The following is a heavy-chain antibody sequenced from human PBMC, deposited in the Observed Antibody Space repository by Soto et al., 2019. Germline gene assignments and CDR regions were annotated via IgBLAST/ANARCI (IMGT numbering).Heavy chain of an antibody. CDR3: AREGAPLNMITFGGVIVHDAFDI. J-gene: IGHJ3*02. V-gene: IGHV1-18*01. D-gene: IGHD3-16*02. CDR1: GYTFTSYG. Sequence: QVQLVQSGAEVKKPGASVKVSCQASGYTFTSYGISWVRQAPGQGLEWMGWISAYNGNTNYAQKLQGRVTMTTNTSRSTAYMELRRRRSDDTAVYYCAREGAPLNMITFGGVIVHDAFDIWGQGTMVTVSS. CDR2: ISAYNGNT.